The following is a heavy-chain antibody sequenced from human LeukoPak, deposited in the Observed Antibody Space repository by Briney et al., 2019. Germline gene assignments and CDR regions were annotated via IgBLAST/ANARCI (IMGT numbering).Heavy chain of an antibody. D-gene: IGHD3-22*01. J-gene: IGHJ4*02. CDR3: ARGEFRDYYDSSGYYYFDY. CDR1: GGSIGSYY. CDR2: IYYSGST. Sequence: SETLSLTCTVSGGSIGSYYWSWIRQPPGKGLEWIGYIYYSGSTNYNPSLKSRVTISVDTSKNQFSLKLSSVTAADTAVYYCARGEFRDYYDSSGYYYFDYWGQGTLVTVSS. V-gene: IGHV4-59*01.